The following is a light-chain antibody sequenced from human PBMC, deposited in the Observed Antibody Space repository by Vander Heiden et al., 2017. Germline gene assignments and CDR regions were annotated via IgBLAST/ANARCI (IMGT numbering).Light chain of an antibody. CDR1: SSNIGRNT. V-gene: IGLV1-44*01. Sequence: QSVLTQPPSASGTPGPRVTIPCSGSSSNIGRNTVNWYQQLPGTAPKVLIYDNNQRPSGIPDRFSGSKSGTSATLAISGLQSEDEADYYCAAWDDSLTGWVFGGGTKLTVL. CDR2: DNN. J-gene: IGLJ3*02. CDR3: AAWDDSLTGWV.